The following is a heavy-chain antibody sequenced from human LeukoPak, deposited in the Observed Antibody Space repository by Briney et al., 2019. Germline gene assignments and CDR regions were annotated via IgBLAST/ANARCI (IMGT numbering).Heavy chain of an antibody. V-gene: IGHV4-39*07. Sequence: SETLSLTCSVSGDSFSSVTDYWAWIRQPPGKGLEWIASGDYSGGTYYNPSLESRVAISADMSKKQISLKLTSVTGADTAVYYCARDVADCSSTSCRLLYYYYYGMDVWGQGTTVTVSS. D-gene: IGHD2-2*01. CDR3: ARDVADCSSTSCRLLYYYYYGMDV. J-gene: IGHJ6*02. CDR2: GDYSGGT. CDR1: GDSFSSVTDY.